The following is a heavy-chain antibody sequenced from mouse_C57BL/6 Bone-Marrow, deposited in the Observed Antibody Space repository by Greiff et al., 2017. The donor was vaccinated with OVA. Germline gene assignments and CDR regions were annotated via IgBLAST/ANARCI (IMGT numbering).Heavy chain of an antibody. D-gene: IGHD2-3*01. Sequence: VQLQQPGAELVRPGSSVKLSCKASGYTFTSYWMHWVKQRPIQGLEWIGNIDPSDSETHYNQKFKDKATLTVDKSSITAYMQLSILTSEYSAVYYCARDGYPAWFAYWCQGPLVTVSA. V-gene: IGHV1-52*01. CDR3: ARDGYPAWFAY. CDR2: IDPSDSET. J-gene: IGHJ3*01. CDR1: GYTFTSYW.